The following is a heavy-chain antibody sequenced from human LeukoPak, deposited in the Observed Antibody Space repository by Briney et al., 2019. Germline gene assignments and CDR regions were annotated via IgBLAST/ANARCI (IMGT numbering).Heavy chain of an antibody. CDR1: GFTVSSNY. CDR3: ARARTYYDILTGYSVFDY. J-gene: IGHJ4*02. V-gene: IGHV3-53*01. CDR2: IYSGGST. D-gene: IGHD3-9*01. Sequence: GGSLRLSCAASGFTVSSNYMGWVRQAPGKGLEGVSVIYSGGSTYYADSVKGRFTISRDNSKNTLYLQMNSLRAEDTAVYYCARARTYYDILTGYSVFDYWGQGTLVTVSS.